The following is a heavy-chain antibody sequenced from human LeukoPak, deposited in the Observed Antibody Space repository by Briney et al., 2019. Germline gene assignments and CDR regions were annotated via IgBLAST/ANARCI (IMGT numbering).Heavy chain of an antibody. Sequence: GGSLRLSCEASGLSFRSYGMSWVRQAPGKGLEWVSGISGSGDNTYYTDSVKGRFTISRDNAKNSLYLQMNSLRAEDTAVYYCARAPYYMDVWAKGTTVTVSS. CDR3: ARAPYYMDV. CDR2: ISGSGDNT. CDR1: GLSFRSYG. V-gene: IGHV3-23*01. J-gene: IGHJ6*03.